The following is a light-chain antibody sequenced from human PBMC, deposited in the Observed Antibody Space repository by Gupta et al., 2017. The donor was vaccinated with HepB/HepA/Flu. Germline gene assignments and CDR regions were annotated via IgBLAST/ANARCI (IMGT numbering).Light chain of an antibody. CDR2: GGS. J-gene: IGKJ1*01. CDR1: QTITTY. Sequence: DIQMTQSPSSLSASVGDRVTITCRASQTITTYLNWYQQGPGKAPELLIYGGSSMQSGVPSRCSGSGSGTDVTLTITGLQPEDFATYYGQQSDNTLWSFGQGTRVEV. V-gene: IGKV1-39*01. CDR3: QQSDNTLWS.